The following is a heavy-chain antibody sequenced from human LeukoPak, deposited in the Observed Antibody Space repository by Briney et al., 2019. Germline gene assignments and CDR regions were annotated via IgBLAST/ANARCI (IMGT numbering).Heavy chain of an antibody. V-gene: IGHV1-2*02. J-gene: IGHJ4*02. Sequence: ASVKVSGKASGYTCTGYYMHWVRQAPGQGLEWMGWINPNSGGTNYAQKFQGRVTMTRDTSISTAYMELSRLRSDDTAVYYCARAIYSSSWYDYWGQGTLVTVSS. D-gene: IGHD6-13*01. CDR2: INPNSGGT. CDR1: GYTCTGYY. CDR3: ARAIYSSSWYDY.